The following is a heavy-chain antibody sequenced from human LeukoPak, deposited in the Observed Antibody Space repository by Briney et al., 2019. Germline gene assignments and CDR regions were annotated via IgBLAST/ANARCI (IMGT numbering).Heavy chain of an antibody. V-gene: IGHV3-23*01. D-gene: IGHD2-15*01. CDR2: ISGSGGST. Sequence: GGSQRLSCAVSGITLSNYGMSWVRQAPGKGLEWVAGISGSGGSTNYADSVKGRFTISRDNPKNTLYLQLNSLRAEDTAVYFCAKRGVVIRVIVVGFHKEAYYFDSWGQGALVTVSS. CDR3: AKRGVVIRVIVVGFHKEAYYFDS. CDR1: GITLSNYG. J-gene: IGHJ4*02.